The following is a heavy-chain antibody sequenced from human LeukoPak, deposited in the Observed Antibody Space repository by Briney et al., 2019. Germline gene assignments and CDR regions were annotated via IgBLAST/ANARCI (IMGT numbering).Heavy chain of an antibody. CDR3: ARNPVTTKYFDY. V-gene: IGHV1-46*01. CDR1: GYTFTSYY. D-gene: IGHD4-17*01. Sequence: ASVPVSCKASGYTFTSYYMHWVRQAPGQGLEWMGIINPSGGSTRYAQKFQGIVTMTRDTSTSTVYMELSSLRSEDTAVYYCARNPVTTKYFDYWGAESQGTVSS. J-gene: IGHJ4*02. CDR2: INPSGGST.